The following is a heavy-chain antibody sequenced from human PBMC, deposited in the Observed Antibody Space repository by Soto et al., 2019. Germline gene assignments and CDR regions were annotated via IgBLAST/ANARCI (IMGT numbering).Heavy chain of an antibody. Sequence: EVQLVESGGGLVQPGGSLRLSCAASGFTVSANYMSWVRQAPGKGLEWVSVIYANGLTHYADSVKDRSTISRDNSKNTLHTHINSLTPEATAMYSCAREKFTMILGFYYFAFWGDGALVTVSS. CDR2: IYANGLT. CDR3: AREKFTMILGFYYFAF. J-gene: IGHJ4*01. D-gene: IGHD3-22*01. V-gene: IGHV3-66*01. CDR1: GFTVSANY.